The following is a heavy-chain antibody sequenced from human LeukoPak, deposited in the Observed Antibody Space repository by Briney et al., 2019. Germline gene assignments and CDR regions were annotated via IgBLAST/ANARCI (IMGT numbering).Heavy chain of an antibody. Sequence: PGGSLRLSCAASGFTFSSYAMSWVRQAPGKGLEWVSAISGSGGSTYYADSVKGRFTISRDNSKNTLYLQMNSLRAEDTAVYYCAKDTAASNEWELWAAPQYYFDYWGQGTLVTVSS. CDR1: GFTFSSYA. V-gene: IGHV3-23*01. CDR3: AKDTAASNEWELWAAPQYYFDY. D-gene: IGHD1-26*01. CDR2: ISGSGGST. J-gene: IGHJ4*02.